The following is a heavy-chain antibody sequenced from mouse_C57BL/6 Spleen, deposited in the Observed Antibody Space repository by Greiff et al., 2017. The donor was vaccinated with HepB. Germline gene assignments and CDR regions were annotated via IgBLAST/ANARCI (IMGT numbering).Heavy chain of an antibody. V-gene: IGHV1-18*01. Sequence: EVQLQQSGPELVKPGASVKIPCKASGYTFTDYNMDWVKQSHGKSLEWIGDINRNNGGTIYNQKFKGKATLTVDKSSSTAYMELRSLTSEDTAVYYCARRYDGYFDVWGTGTTVTVSS. D-gene: IGHD1-1*01. CDR3: ARRYDGYFDV. CDR1: GYTFTDYN. J-gene: IGHJ1*03. CDR2: INRNNGGT.